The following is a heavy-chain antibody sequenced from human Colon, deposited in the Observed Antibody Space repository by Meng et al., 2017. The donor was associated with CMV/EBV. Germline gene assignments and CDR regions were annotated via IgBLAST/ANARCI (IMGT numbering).Heavy chain of an antibody. CDR2: TNSDGTKT. Sequence: GASLKISCAASGFTVSQYWMHWVRPAPGKGLVWVSRTNSDGTKTTYAGSVKGRFTISRDNAKNTMYLEMNSLRAEDTAVYYCVRDGWGADVFDIWGQGTMVTVSS. J-gene: IGHJ3*02. CDR1: GFTVSQYW. D-gene: IGHD2-2*03. V-gene: IGHV3-74*03. CDR3: VRDGWGADVFDI.